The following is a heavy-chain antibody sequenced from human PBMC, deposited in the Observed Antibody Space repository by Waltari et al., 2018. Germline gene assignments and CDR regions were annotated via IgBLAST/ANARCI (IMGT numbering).Heavy chain of an antibody. J-gene: IGHJ4*02. CDR3: ARADGGNSEGDY. Sequence: QVQLQESGPGLVKPSQTLSLTCTVSGGSISSGSYYWSWIRQPAGKGLEWIGYIYTSGSTNYNPSLKSRVTISVDTSKNQFSLKLSSVTAADTAVYYCARADGGNSEGDYWGQGTLVTVSS. CDR2: IYTSGST. V-gene: IGHV4-61*09. D-gene: IGHD2-21*02. CDR1: GGSISSGSYY.